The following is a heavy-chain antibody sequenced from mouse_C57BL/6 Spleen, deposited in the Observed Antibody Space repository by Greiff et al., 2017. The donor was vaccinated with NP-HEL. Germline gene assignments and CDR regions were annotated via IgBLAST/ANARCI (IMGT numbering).Heavy chain of an antibody. J-gene: IGHJ4*01. V-gene: IGHV1-82*01. CDR1: GYAFSSSW. CDR2: IYPGDGDT. Sequence: VQLQQSGPELVKPGASVKISCKASGYAFSSSWMNWVKQRPGKGLEWIGRIYPGDGDTNYNGKFKGKATLTADKSSSTAYMQLSSLTSEDSAVYFCARTMVTNAYYYAMDYWGQGTSVTVSS. D-gene: IGHD2-2*01. CDR3: ARTMVTNAYYYAMDY.